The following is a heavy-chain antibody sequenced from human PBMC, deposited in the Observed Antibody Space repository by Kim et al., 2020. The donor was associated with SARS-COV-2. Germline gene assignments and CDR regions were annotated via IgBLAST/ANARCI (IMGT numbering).Heavy chain of an antibody. Sequence: DSVKGRFTISRDNSKNTLYLQMNSLRAEDTALYYCAKYYYGSGSSTFFDWWGQGTLVTVSS. CDR3: AKYYYGSGSSTFFDW. V-gene: IGHV3-23*01. J-gene: IGHJ4*02. D-gene: IGHD3-10*01.